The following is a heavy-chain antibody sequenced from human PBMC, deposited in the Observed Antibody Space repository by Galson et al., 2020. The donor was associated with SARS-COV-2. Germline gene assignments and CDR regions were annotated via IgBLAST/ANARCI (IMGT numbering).Heavy chain of an antibody. CDR3: ARANPDFDY. J-gene: IGHJ4*02. V-gene: IGHV3-48*04. CDR2: ISSSSSTI. CDR1: GFTFSSYS. Sequence: GESLKISCAASGFTFSSYSMNWVRQAPGKGLEWVSYISSSSSTIYYADSVKGRFTISRDNAKNSLYLQMNSLRAEDTAVYYCARANPDFDYWGQGTLVTVSS.